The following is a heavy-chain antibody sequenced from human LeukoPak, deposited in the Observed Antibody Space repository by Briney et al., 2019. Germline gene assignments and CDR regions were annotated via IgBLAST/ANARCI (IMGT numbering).Heavy chain of an antibody. J-gene: IGHJ6*02. CDR2: ISGSGGST. D-gene: IGHD6-13*01. CDR1: GFTFRSYA. V-gene: IGHV3-23*01. CDR3: AKGQQQVPHYYGMDV. Sequence: PGGSLRLSCAASGFTFRSYAMGWVRQAPGKGLEWVSPISGSGGSTYYADSVKGRFTISRDNSKNTLYLQMNSLRAEDTAVYYCAKGQQQVPHYYGMDVWGQGTTVTVSS.